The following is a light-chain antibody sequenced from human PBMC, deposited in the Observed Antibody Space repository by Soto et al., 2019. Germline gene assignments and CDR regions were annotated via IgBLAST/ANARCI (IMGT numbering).Light chain of an antibody. Sequence: QSVLTQPPSTSGTPGQRVTISCSGSSSNTGTNYVYWYQQRPGTAPKLLISSNNQRPSGVPDRFSGSKSGTSASLAISGLRSEDEADYYCAAWDDSLSILVIGGGTKLAVL. CDR2: SNN. V-gene: IGLV1-47*02. J-gene: IGLJ3*02. CDR1: SSNTGTNY. CDR3: AAWDDSLSILV.